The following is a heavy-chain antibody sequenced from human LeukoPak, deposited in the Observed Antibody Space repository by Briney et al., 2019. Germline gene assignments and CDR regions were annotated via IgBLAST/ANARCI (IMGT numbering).Heavy chain of an antibody. V-gene: IGHV1-8*03. CDR2: MNPNSGNT. J-gene: IGHJ6*03. CDR1: GYTFTSYD. CDR3: ARSPRNYYYYYMDV. Sequence: ASVKVSCKASGYTFTSYDINWVRQATGQGLEWMGWMNPNSGNTDYAQKFQGRVTITRNTSISTAYMELSSLRSEDTAVYYCARSPRNYYYYYMDVWGKGTTVTVSS.